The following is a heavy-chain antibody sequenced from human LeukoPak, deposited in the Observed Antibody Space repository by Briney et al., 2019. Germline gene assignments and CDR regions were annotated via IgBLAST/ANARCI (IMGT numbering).Heavy chain of an antibody. D-gene: IGHD2-15*01. Sequence: PGGSLRLSCAASGFTFSSYGMHWVRQAPGKGLEWVAVVWFDGSNKYSADSVKGRFTISRDNSKNTLYLQMNSLRAEDTAVYYCAKGVGCSGGSCNHYYYYYYMDVWGKGTTVTVSS. CDR2: VWFDGSNK. CDR3: AKGVGCSGGSCNHYYYYYYMDV. CDR1: GFTFSSYG. V-gene: IGHV3-33*06. J-gene: IGHJ6*03.